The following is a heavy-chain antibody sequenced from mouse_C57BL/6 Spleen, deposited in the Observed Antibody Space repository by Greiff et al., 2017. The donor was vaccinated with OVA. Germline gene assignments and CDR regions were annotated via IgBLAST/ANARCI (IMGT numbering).Heavy chain of an antibody. Sequence: VKLMESGAELVRPGTSVKVSCKASGYAFTNYLIEWVKQRPGQGLEWIGVINPGSGGTNYNEKFKGKATLTADKSSSTAYMQLSSLTSEDSAVYFCARDYGSSHYFDYWGQGTTLTVSS. D-gene: IGHD1-1*01. J-gene: IGHJ2*01. CDR2: INPGSGGT. V-gene: IGHV1-54*01. CDR3: ARDYGSSHYFDY. CDR1: GYAFTNYL.